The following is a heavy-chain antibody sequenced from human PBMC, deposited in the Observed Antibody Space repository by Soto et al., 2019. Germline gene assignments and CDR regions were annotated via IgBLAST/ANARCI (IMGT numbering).Heavy chain of an antibody. J-gene: IGHJ4*02. CDR2: INHSGST. V-gene: IGHV4-34*01. CDR1: GGSFSGYY. Sequence: SETLSLTCAVYGGSFSGYYWSWIRQPPGKGLEWIGEINHSGSTNYNPSLKSRVTISVDTSKNQFSLKLSSVTAADTAVYYCARGNDDYSNQFDYWGQGTLVTVSS. CDR3: ARGNDDYSNQFDY. D-gene: IGHD4-4*01.